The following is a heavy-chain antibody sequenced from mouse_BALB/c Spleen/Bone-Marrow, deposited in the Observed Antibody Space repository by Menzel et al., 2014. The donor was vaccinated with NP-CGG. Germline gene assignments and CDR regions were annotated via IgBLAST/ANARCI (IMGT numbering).Heavy chain of an antibody. V-gene: IGHV1S81*02. CDR1: GYTFTSYY. D-gene: IGHD2-14*01. CDR3: TRREYYRYDRAMDY. Sequence: QVQLQQSGAELVKPGASVKLSCKAPGYTFTSYYMYWVEQRPGQGLEWIGEINPSNGGTNFNEKFKSKATLTVDKSSSTAYMQLSNLTSEGSAVYYCTRREYYRYDRAMDYWGQGTSVTVSS. CDR2: INPSNGGT. J-gene: IGHJ4*01.